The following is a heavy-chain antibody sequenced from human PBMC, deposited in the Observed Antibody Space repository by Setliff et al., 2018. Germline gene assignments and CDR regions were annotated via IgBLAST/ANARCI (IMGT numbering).Heavy chain of an antibody. J-gene: IGHJ3*02. Sequence: ASVKVSCKTSGFPLTGYYMHWVRQTPGQGLEWMGWINPSSGGTNYAQKFQGRVTMTRDTSTSTVYMEVSSLRSEDTAVYYCARDRYYNSWSGTSITAPHDAFDIWGQGTMVTVSS. CDR2: INPSSGGT. CDR1: GFPLTGYY. V-gene: IGHV1-2*02. D-gene: IGHD3-3*01. CDR3: ARDRYYNSWSGTSITAPHDAFDI.